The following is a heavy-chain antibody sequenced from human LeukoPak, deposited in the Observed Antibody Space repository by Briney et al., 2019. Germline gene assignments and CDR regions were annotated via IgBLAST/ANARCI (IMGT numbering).Heavy chain of an antibody. CDR2: IYFSGGT. J-gene: IGHJ5*02. V-gene: IGHV4-31*11. Sequence: PSETLSLTCAVSGGPINSGGVSWAWIRQHPVKGLEWVGNIYFSGGTDYNPSLESRVTISVDTSQNQLSLNLKSVTVADTAVYYCAREIHTGESRSFGATGALDPWGQGILVTVSS. D-gene: IGHD3-10*01. CDR3: AREIHTGESRSFGATGALDP. CDR1: GGPINSGGVS.